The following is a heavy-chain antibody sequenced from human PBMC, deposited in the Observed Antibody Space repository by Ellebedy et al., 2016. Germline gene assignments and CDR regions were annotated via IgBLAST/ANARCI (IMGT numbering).Heavy chain of an antibody. CDR1: GVSISSGDYY. CDR3: ARASNAVFTGYYFDS. CDR2: IYHSGSP. V-gene: IGHV4-30-4*01. Sequence: SETLSLXCNVSGVSISSGDYYWSWIRQPPGKGLEWIGYIYHSGSPYYNPSLKSRVTISVDTSKKQFSLKLNSVTAADTAVYYCARASNAVFTGYYFDSWGQGTLVTVSS. D-gene: IGHD3-9*01. J-gene: IGHJ4*02.